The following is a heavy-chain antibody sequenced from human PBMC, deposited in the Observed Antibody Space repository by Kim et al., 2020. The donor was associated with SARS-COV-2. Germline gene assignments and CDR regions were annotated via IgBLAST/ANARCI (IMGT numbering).Heavy chain of an antibody. CDR3: STDNGWYTFQQ. D-gene: IGHD6-19*01. J-gene: IGHJ1*01. V-gene: IGHV3-7*01. CDR2: MNEYGSKI. Sequence: GGSLRLSCAASGLRYWMSWVRQAPGKGLEWVANMNEYGSKIDYADSVKGRFTIFRDNPNKSVYLQMNSLRAEDTAVYYCSTDNGWYTFQQWGQGTLVTVS. CDR1: GLRYW.